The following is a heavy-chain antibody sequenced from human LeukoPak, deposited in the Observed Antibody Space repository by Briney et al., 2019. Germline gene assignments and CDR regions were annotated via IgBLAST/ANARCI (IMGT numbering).Heavy chain of an antibody. CDR1: GGTFSSYA. D-gene: IGHD6-13*01. V-gene: IGHV1-69*06. Sequence: SVKVSCKASGGTFSSYAISWVRQAPGQGLEWMGWIIPIFGTTNYAQKFQDRVTITADKSTSTAYMELSSLRSEDTAVYYCATVVGLTGYSSSWYSGYYYYMDVWGKGTTVTVSS. CDR2: IIPIFGTT. J-gene: IGHJ6*03. CDR3: ATVVGLTGYSSSWYSGYYYYMDV.